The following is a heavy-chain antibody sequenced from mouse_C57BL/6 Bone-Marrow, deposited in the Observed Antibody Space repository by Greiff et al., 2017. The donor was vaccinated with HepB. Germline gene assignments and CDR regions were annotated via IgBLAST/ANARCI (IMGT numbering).Heavy chain of an antibody. CDR1: GYTFTSYW. V-gene: IGHV1-64*01. D-gene: IGHD2-2*01. Sequence: VKLMESGAELVKPGASVKLSCKASGYTFTSYWMHWVKQRPGQGLEWIGMIHPNSGSTNYNEKFKSKATLTVDKSSSTAYMQLSSLTSEDSAVYYCASYGYRFAYWGQGTLVTVSA. J-gene: IGHJ3*01. CDR3: ASYGYRFAY. CDR2: IHPNSGST.